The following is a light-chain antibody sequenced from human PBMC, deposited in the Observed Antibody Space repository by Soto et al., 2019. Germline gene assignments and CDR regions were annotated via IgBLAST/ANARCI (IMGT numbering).Light chain of an antibody. CDR1: QTISTY. V-gene: IGKV1-39*01. J-gene: IGKJ5*01. Sequence: IQMTQYPSSLSASVGDRVTITCRASQTISTYLHWYQQKAGEAPKLLIYAASNLQGGVPSRFSGSGSGADFTLTISNLQPEDFAGYYCQQTYSSPITFGQGTRLENK. CDR3: QQTYSSPIT. CDR2: AAS.